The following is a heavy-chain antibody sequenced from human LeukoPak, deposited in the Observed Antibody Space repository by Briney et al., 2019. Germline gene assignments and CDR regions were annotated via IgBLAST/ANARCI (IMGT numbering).Heavy chain of an antibody. V-gene: IGHV1-8*03. CDR1: GYTFTSYD. Sequence: ASVKVSCKASGYTFTSYDINWVRQATGLGLEWMGWMNPNSGNTGYAQKFQGRVTITRNTSISTAYMELSSLRSEDTAVYYCARILSPTIRFGVGIFDPWGQGTLVTVSS. CDR2: MNPNSGNT. J-gene: IGHJ5*02. CDR3: ARILSPTIRFGVGIFDP. D-gene: IGHD3-16*01.